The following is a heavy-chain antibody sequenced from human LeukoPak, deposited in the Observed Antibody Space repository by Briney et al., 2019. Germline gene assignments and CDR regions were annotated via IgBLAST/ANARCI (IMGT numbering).Heavy chain of an antibody. CDR1: GFTFSSYS. Sequence: PGGSLRLSCAASGFTFSSYSMNWVRQAPGKGLEWFSSISSSSSYIYYADSVKGRFTISRDNAKNSLYLQMNSLRAEDTAVYYCARDGVAAAGTDYWGQGTLVTVSS. J-gene: IGHJ4*02. CDR2: ISSSSSYI. D-gene: IGHD6-13*01. V-gene: IGHV3-21*01. CDR3: ARDGVAAAGTDY.